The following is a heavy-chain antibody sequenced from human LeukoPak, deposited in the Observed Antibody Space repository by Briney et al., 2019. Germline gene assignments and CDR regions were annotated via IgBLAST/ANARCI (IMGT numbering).Heavy chain of an antibody. CDR3: ARVKYYYDSSGYYPYFDY. D-gene: IGHD3-22*01. J-gene: IGHJ4*02. Sequence: SETLSLTCTVSGYSISSGYYWGWIRQPPGKGLEWIGSIYHSGSTYYNPSLKSRVTISVDTSKNQFSLKLSSVTAADTAVYYCARVKYYYDSSGYYPYFDYWGQGTLVTVSS. V-gene: IGHV4-38-2*02. CDR1: GYSISSGYY. CDR2: IYHSGST.